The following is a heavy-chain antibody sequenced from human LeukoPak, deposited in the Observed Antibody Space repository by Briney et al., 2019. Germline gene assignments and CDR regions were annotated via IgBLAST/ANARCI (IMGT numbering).Heavy chain of an antibody. Sequence: GGSLRLSCAASGITFSSYSMNWVRQAPGKGLEWVSSISSSSSYIYYADSVKGRFTISRDNAKKSLYLQMNSLRAEDTAVYYCARTLGYYDILTGFDWYGMDVWGQGTTVTVSS. V-gene: IGHV3-21*01. CDR3: ARTLGYYDILTGFDWYGMDV. CDR2: ISSSSSYI. CDR1: GITFSSYS. D-gene: IGHD3-9*01. J-gene: IGHJ6*02.